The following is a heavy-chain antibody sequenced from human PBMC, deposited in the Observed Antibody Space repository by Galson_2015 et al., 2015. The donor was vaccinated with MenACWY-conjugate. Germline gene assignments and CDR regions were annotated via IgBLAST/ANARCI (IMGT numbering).Heavy chain of an antibody. CDR3: ARGGSAYEVSDRGWFDP. Sequence: CAISGDSVSSHSAAWNWIRQSPSRGLEWLGRTYYRSKWYSDYAVSVKSRITINPDTSKNQFSLQLNSVTPEDTAVYYCARGGSAYEVSDRGWFDPWGQGTLVTVSS. J-gene: IGHJ5*02. CDR2: TYYRSKWYS. V-gene: IGHV6-1*01. D-gene: IGHD3-10*01. CDR1: GDSVSSHSAA.